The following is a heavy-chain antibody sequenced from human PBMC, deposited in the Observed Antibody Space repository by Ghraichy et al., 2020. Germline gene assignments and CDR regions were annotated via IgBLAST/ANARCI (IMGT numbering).Heavy chain of an antibody. J-gene: IGHJ4*02. CDR2: SYDGSNK. D-gene: IGHD6-19*01. Sequence: SYDGSNKYYADSVKGRFTISRDTSKNTLYLQMNSLRAEDTAVYYCARAPGGWYEYYFDYWGQGTLVPV. CDR3: ARAPGGWYEYYFDY. V-gene: IGHV3-30*01.